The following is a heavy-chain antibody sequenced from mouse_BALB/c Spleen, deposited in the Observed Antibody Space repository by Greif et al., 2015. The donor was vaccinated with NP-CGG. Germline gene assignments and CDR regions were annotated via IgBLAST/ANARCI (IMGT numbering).Heavy chain of an antibody. V-gene: IGHV1-53*01. CDR2: INPSNGGA. Sequence: QVQLQQSGAELVKPGASVKLSCKASGYTFISYYMYWVKQRPGQGLEWIGEINPSNGGANLNEKFKSKATLTVDKSSSTADMQFSSLTSEDLAVFFSTRGRRRDFDFWGQGTTLTVSS. J-gene: IGHJ2*01. CDR1: GYTFISYY. D-gene: IGHD1-2*01. CDR3: TRGRRRDFDF.